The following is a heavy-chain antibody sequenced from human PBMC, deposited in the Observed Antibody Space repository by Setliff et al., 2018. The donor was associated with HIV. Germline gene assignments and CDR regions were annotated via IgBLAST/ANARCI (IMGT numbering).Heavy chain of an antibody. Sequence: SETLSLTCTVTGGSISSGGFYWTWIRQHPGKGLEWIGYIHYSGNTYYNPSLKSRVTISIDTSRNQFSLTVSSVTAADTAVYYCAREIPYSYGGRGHPLWGQGTLVTVSS. D-gene: IGHD3-22*01. CDR3: AREIPYSYGGRGHPL. V-gene: IGHV4-31*03. J-gene: IGHJ4*02. CDR2: IHYSGNT. CDR1: GGSISSGGFY.